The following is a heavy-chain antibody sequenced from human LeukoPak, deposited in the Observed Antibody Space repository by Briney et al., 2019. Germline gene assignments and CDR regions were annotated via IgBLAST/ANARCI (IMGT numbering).Heavy chain of an antibody. V-gene: IGHV3-48*03. J-gene: IGHJ6*02. CDR3: ARAPRTRIVVVPAAIGLDV. D-gene: IGHD2-2*01. Sequence: PGGSLRLSCAASGFPFSSYEMNWVRQAPGKGLEWVSYISSSGSTIYYADSVKGRFTISRDNAKNSLYLQMNSLRAEDTAVYYCARAPRTRIVVVPAAIGLDVWGQGTTVTVSS. CDR2: ISSSGSTI. CDR1: GFPFSSYE.